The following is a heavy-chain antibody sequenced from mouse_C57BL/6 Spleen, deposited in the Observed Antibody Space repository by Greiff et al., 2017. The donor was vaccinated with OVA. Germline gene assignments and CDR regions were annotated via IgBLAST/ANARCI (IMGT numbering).Heavy chain of an antibody. CDR3: ARDSNYYDYDEGAWFAY. V-gene: IGHV3-6*01. D-gene: IGHD2-4*01. CDR2: ISYDGSN. Sequence: EVKLVESGPGLVKPSQSLSLTCSVTGYSITSGYYWNWIRQFPGNKLEWMGYISYDGSNNYNPSLKNRISITRDTAKNQFFLKLNSVTTEDTATYYCARDSNYYDYDEGAWFAYWGQGTLVTVSA. CDR1: GYSITSGYY. J-gene: IGHJ3*01.